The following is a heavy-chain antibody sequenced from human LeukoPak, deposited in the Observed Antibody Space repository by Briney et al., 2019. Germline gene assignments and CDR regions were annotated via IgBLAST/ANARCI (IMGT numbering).Heavy chain of an antibody. Sequence: MLGESLKISCKGSGYSFTSYWIGWVRQMPGKGLEWMGIIYPDDSDTRYNPSFQGQVTISADKSTTTAFLQWRSLKAADTAMYYCARRAGNGWSGDWGQGTLVTVSS. D-gene: IGHD6-19*01. CDR2: IYPDDSDT. J-gene: IGHJ4*02. CDR1: GYSFTSYW. CDR3: ARRAGNGWSGD. V-gene: IGHV5-51*01.